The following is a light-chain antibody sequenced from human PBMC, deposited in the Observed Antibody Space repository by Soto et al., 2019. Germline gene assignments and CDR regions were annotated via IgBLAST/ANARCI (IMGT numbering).Light chain of an antibody. CDR2: GAS. Sequence: EIVLTQSPGTLSLSPGERATLSCRASQSVSSSYLAWYQQKPGQAPRPLIYGASSRAIGIPDRFSGSGSGTDFTLTISRLEPVYFAVYYCQQYGSSPWTFGPETKVDIK. CDR3: QQYGSSPWT. V-gene: IGKV3-20*01. CDR1: QSVSSSY. J-gene: IGKJ1*01.